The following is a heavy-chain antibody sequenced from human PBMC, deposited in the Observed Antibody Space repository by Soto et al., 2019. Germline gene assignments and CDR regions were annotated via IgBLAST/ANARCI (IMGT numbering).Heavy chain of an antibody. J-gene: IGHJ4*02. V-gene: IGHV3-33*01. CDR1: GFSFSSYG. D-gene: IGHD2-21*02. CDR3: ARNAHCGGDCYSFSEYYFDY. Sequence: ESGGGVVQPGRSLRLSCAASGFSFSSYGMHWVRQAPGKGLEWVAGLWYDGSNRYYADSVKGRFTISRDNSKKTLYLQMNSLRAEDTAVYYCARNAHCGGDCYSFSEYYFDYWGQGTLVTVSS. CDR2: LWYDGSNR.